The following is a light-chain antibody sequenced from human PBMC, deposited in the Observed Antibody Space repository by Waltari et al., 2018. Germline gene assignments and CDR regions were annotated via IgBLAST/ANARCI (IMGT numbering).Light chain of an antibody. V-gene: IGKV3-11*01. J-gene: IGKJ5*01. CDR2: DAS. Sequence: EIVLTQSLATLPLSPGERASLSCRASQSVSSYLAWYQQKPGQAPSLLIYDASNRATGIPARFSGSWSGTDFTLTISSLEPEDFAVYYCQQRSNWPSFGQGTRLEIK. CDR1: QSVSSY. CDR3: QQRSNWPS.